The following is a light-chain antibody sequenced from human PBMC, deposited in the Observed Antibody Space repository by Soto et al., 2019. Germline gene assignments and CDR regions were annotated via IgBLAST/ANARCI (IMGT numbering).Light chain of an antibody. CDR3: QQYGSSPLFA. J-gene: IGKJ3*01. CDR2: DAS. Sequence: VLTQSPGTLSLSPGEGATLSCRASQRVASDLAWYLQKPGQPPRLLIYDASIRATGIPDRISGSGSERDFTLTISRLEPEDAAVYYCQQYGSSPLFAFGPGTEVDLK. CDR1: QRVASD. V-gene: IGKV3-20*01.